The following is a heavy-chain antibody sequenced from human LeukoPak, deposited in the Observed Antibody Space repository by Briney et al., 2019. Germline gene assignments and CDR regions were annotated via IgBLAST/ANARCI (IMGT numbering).Heavy chain of an antibody. CDR3: ARDSGGYSSVFDY. CDR1: GFAFNYAW. J-gene: IGHJ4*02. D-gene: IGHD3-16*02. V-gene: IGHV3-66*01. Sequence: GESLRLSCAASGFAFNYAWVSWVRQAPGKGLEWVSVIYSGGSTYYADSVKGRFTISRDNSKNTLYLQMNSLRAEDTAVYYCARDSGGYSSVFDYWGQGTLVTVSS. CDR2: IYSGGST.